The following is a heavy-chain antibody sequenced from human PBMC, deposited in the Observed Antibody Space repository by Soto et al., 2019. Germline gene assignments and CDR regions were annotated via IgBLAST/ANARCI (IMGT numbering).Heavy chain of an antibody. J-gene: IGHJ4*02. Sequence: QVQLVESGGGVVQPGRSLRLSCAASGFTFSSYGMHWVRQAPGKGLEWVAVISYDGSNKYYADSVKGRFTISRDNSKNTLYLQMNSLRAAVTAVYYCANYYGDIPFDYWGQGTLVTVSS. CDR3: ANYYGDIPFDY. D-gene: IGHD4-17*01. V-gene: IGHV3-30*18. CDR1: GFTFSSYG. CDR2: ISYDGSNK.